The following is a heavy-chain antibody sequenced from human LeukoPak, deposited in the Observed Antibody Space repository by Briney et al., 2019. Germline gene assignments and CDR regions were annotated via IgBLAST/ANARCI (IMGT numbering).Heavy chain of an antibody. CDR3: ARAGKMTTVTPNY. CDR1: GYTFTSYD. V-gene: IGHV1-8*01. Sequence: ASVKVSCKASGYTFTSYDINWVRQATGQGLEWMGWVNPNSGNTGYAQKFQGRVTMTRNTSISTAYMELSSLRSEDTAVYYCARAGKMTTVTPNYWGQGTLVTVSS. D-gene: IGHD4-17*01. CDR2: VNPNSGNT. J-gene: IGHJ4*02.